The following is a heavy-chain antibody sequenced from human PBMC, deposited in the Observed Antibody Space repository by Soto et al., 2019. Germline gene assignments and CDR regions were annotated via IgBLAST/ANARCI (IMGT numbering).Heavy chain of an antibody. CDR3: ARLPLGYCSGGSCYSWGYYYYYGMDV. Sequence: PGESLKISGKGSGYSFTSYWIGGVRQMPGKGLEWMGIIYPGDSETRYSPSFQGQVTISADKSISTAYLQWSSLKASDTAMYYCARLPLGYCSGGSCYSWGYYYYYGMDVWGQGTTVTVSS. J-gene: IGHJ6*02. CDR2: IYPGDSET. CDR1: GYSFTSYW. V-gene: IGHV5-51*01. D-gene: IGHD2-15*01.